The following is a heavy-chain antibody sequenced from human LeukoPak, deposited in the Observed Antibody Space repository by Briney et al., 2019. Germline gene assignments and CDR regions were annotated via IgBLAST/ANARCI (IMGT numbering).Heavy chain of an antibody. CDR3: ARVLNDCSGGSCYVGLSDYYYYGMDV. Sequence: SETLSLTCTVSGGSISSYYWSWIRQPPGKGLEWIGYIYYSGSTNYNPSLKSRVTISVDTSKNQFSLKLSSVTAADTAVYYWARVLNDCSGGSCYVGLSDYYYYGMDVWGKGTTVTVSS. J-gene: IGHJ6*04. CDR1: GGSISSYY. CDR2: IYYSGST. V-gene: IGHV4-59*01. D-gene: IGHD2-15*01.